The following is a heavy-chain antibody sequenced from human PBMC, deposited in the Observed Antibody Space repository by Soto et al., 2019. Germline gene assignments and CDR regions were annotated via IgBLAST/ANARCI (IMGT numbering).Heavy chain of an antibody. J-gene: IGHJ6*02. CDR3: ARTFHRSGVGYFHSGMDV. D-gene: IGHD3-3*01. V-gene: IGHV4-39*07. CDR1: GGSINTGDSITNGNW. Sequence: QVQLHESGPGLVKPSGTLSLPCAVSGGSINTGDSITNGNWWGWVRQPPGKGLEWTGEVYLEGCSNYKTSLKGRVTMAVDKSKNQFSLNLRSVTAADTAIYYCARTFHRSGVGYFHSGMDVWGQGTTVTVSS. CDR2: VYLEGCS.